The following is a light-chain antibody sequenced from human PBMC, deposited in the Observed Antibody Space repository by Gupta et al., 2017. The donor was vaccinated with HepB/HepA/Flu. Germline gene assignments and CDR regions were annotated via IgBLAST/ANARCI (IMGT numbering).Light chain of an antibody. J-gene: IGLJ3*02. CDR1: SGHSSYA. V-gene: IGLV4-69*01. Sequence: QLVVTQSPSASASLGASVKLTCTLSSGHSSYAIAWHHQQPEKGPRYLMKLTSDGSHKKGDGIPDRFSGSSSGAERYLTISSLQSEDEGDYYCQTWGTGILVFGGGTKLTVL. CDR3: QTWGTGILV. CDR2: LTSDGSH.